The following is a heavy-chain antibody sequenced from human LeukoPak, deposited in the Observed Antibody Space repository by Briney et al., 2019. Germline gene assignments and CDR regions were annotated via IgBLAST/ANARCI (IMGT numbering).Heavy chain of an antibody. V-gene: IGHV3-23*01. CDR2: ISGSGGST. D-gene: IGHD2-15*01. CDR1: GFTFSSYA. Sequence: GGSLRLSCAASGFTFSSYAMSWVRQAPGKGLEWVSAISGSGGSTYYADSVKGRFTISRDNSKNTLYLQMNSLRAEDTAVYYCAKDSFCYCSGGSCHSACDYWGQGTLVTVSS. CDR3: AKDSFCYCSGGSCHSACDY. J-gene: IGHJ4*02.